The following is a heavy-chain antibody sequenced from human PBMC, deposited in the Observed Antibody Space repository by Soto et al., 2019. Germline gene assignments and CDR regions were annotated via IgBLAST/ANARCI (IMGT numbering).Heavy chain of an antibody. CDR3: ARVVSPYGLDV. Sequence: QVQLQESGPGLVKPSGTLSLACAVSGGSISSTNWWSWVRQPPGKGLEWIGEAFHSGSTNYNPSLKSRVTISVDESKNHFSPNLRSVTAADTAVYYCARVVSPYGLDVWGQGTTVTVSS. CDR1: GGSISSTNW. CDR2: AFHSGST. V-gene: IGHV4-4*02. J-gene: IGHJ6*02.